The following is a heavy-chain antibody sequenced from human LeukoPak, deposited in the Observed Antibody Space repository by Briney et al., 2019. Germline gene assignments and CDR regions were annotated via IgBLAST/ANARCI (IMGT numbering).Heavy chain of an antibody. CDR2: IYKAGNT. Sequence: SETLSLTCTVSGGSISSTNDYWGWIRQPPWKGLEWIGIIYKAGNTNYSPSLRSLVFISVDTSNNQFSLSLSSVTAADTAVYFCTRHQTNNYGPGTPFDFWGRGTLVSVSS. J-gene: IGHJ4*02. D-gene: IGHD3-10*01. CDR3: TRHQTNNYGPGTPFDF. V-gene: IGHV4-39*01. CDR1: GGSISSTNDY.